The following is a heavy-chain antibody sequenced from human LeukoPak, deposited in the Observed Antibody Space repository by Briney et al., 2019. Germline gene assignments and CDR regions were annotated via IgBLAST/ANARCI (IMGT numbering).Heavy chain of an antibody. CDR3: ARGPPSRFGSSNTYYYYYGMDV. Sequence: PGGSLRLSCAASGLTFSSYWMHWVRQAPGKGLVWVSRINSDGSSTSYADSLKGRFTISTDNAKNTLNLQMNSLRAEATAVYCCARGPPSRFGSSNTYYYYYGMDVWGQGATVTVSS. J-gene: IGHJ6*02. CDR1: GLTFSSYW. V-gene: IGHV3-74*01. D-gene: IGHD4-11*01. CDR2: INSDGSST.